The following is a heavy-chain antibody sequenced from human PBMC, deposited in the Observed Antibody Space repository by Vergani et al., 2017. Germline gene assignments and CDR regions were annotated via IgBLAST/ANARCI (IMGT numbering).Heavy chain of an antibody. D-gene: IGHD3-3*01. CDR3: ARVKDDFWSGLRSGAFDI. CDR1: GFTFSSYS. CDR2: ISSSSSYI. V-gene: IGHV3-21*01. J-gene: IGHJ3*02. Sequence: EVQLVESGGGLVKPGGSLRLSCAASGFTFSSYSMNWVRQAPGKGLEWVSSISSSSSYIYYADSVKGRFTISRDNAKNSLYLQMNSLRADDTAVYYCARVKDDFWSGLRSGAFDIWGQGTMVTVSS.